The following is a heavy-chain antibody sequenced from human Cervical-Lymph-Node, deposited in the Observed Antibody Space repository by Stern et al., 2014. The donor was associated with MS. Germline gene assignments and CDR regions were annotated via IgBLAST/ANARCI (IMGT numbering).Heavy chain of an antibody. CDR1: GYSFNNYW. Sequence: DVQLVESGAEVKKPGESLKISCKAPGYSFNNYWIGWVRQMPGKGLEWMGIVSPGYSATRYSPSFQGQVTISADKSITTAYLQWNSLKASDTAMYFCARGAYSSTLGDYWGQGTLVTVSS. V-gene: IGHV5-51*01. CDR2: VSPGYSAT. J-gene: IGHJ4*02. CDR3: ARGAYSSTLGDY. D-gene: IGHD5-18*01.